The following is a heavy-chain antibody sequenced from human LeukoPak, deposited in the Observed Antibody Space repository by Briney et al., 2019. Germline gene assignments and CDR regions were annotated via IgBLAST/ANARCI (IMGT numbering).Heavy chain of an antibody. V-gene: IGHV3-23*01. CDR3: ARVGGDYGPRVLDY. CDR2: ISGSGGST. D-gene: IGHD4-17*01. Sequence: AGGSLRLSCAASGFTFSSYAMSWVRQAPGKGLEWVSAISGSGGSTYYADSVKGRFTISRDNSKNTLYLQMNSLRAEDTAVYYCARVGGDYGPRVLDYWGQGTLVTVSS. CDR1: GFTFSSYA. J-gene: IGHJ4*02.